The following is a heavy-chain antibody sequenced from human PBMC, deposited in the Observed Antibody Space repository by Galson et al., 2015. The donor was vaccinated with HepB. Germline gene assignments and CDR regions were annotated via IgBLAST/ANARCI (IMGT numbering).Heavy chain of an antibody. CDR3: ARENRSSGTDN. J-gene: IGHJ4*02. V-gene: IGHV3-30*01. D-gene: IGHD3-22*01. CDR2: ISDDGKTA. Sequence: SLRLSCATSGFTFTSYNMHWVRQSPVKGLKWLAIISDDGKTAFYADSVKGRFTVSRDNSKNSLYLQLNSLRPDDTAVYYCARENRSSGTDNWGQGTLVTVSS. CDR1: GFTFTSYN.